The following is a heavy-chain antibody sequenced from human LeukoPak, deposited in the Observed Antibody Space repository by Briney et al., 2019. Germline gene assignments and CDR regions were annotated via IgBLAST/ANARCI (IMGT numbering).Heavy chain of an antibody. CDR3: ARDPSYDMNPDYYYGMDV. CDR2: ISSSGSTI. J-gene: IGHJ6*02. CDR1: GFTFSSYA. D-gene: IGHD3-10*01. Sequence: AGGSLRLSCAASGFTFSSYAMHWVRQAPGKGLEWVSYISSSGSTIYYADSVKGRFTISRDNAKNSLYLQMNSLRAEDTAVYYCARDPSYDMNPDYYYGMDVWGQGTTVTVSS. V-gene: IGHV3-48*04.